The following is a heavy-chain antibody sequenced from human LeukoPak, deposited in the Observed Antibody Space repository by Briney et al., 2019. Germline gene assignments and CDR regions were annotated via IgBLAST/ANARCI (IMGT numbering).Heavy chain of an antibody. CDR1: GYHFVNYA. V-gene: IGHV1-18*01. CDR2: ISPFNGQT. J-gene: IGHJ4*02. CDR3: ARYYPGIAAAGFDY. Sequence: ASVKVSCKASGYHFVNYAITWVRQAPGQGLEWMGWISPFNGQTNYAQNVQGRVTMTIDTSTSTAYMELRSLRSDDTAVYYCARYYPGIAAAGFDYWGQGTLVTVSS. D-gene: IGHD6-13*01.